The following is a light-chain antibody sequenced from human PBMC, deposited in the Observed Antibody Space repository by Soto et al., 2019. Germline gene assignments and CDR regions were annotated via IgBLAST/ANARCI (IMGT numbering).Light chain of an antibody. Sequence: QSVLTQPPSASGTPGQTVSISCSGSKSNIGGNPVNWYQQLPGSAPNLLIHTSNQRPSGVPARFSGSKSGTSASLAISGLQSEDEADYYCGAWDDRLNGYVFGTGTKLTVL. J-gene: IGLJ1*01. CDR1: KSNIGGNP. CDR3: GAWDDRLNGYV. CDR2: TSN. V-gene: IGLV1-44*01.